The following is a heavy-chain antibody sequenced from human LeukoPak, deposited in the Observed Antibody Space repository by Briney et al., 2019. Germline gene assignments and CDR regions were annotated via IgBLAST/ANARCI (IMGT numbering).Heavy chain of an antibody. V-gene: IGHV3-30*18. CDR3: AKVPHYYSKYQDY. D-gene: IGHD4-11*01. CDR2: ISCDGSNK. Sequence: QPGGSLRLSCAASGFTFSSYGMHWVRQAPGKGLEWVAAISCDGSNKYYADSVKGRFTISRDNSKNTLYLQMNSLRAEDTAVYYCAKVPHYYSKYQDYWGQGTLVTVSS. J-gene: IGHJ4*02. CDR1: GFTFSSYG.